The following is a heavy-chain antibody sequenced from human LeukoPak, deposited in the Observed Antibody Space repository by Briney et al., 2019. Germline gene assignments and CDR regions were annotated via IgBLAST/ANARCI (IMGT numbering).Heavy chain of an antibody. CDR3: AKRYCGSGSCYHFDY. V-gene: IGHV3-48*03. CDR2: ISSSGSTI. CDR1: GFTFSSYE. D-gene: IGHD2-15*01. Sequence: PGGSLRLSCAASGFTFSSYEMNWVRQAPGKGLEWVSYISSSGSTIYYADSVKGRFTISRDNAKNSLYLQMNSLRAEDTAVYYCAKRYCGSGSCYHFDYWGQGTLVTVSS. J-gene: IGHJ4*02.